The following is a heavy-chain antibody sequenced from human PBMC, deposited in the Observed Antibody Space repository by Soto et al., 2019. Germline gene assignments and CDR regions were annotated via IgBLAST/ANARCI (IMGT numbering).Heavy chain of an antibody. CDR3: ARTSYYYDSSGYMRPFDY. CDR2: INAGNGNT. J-gene: IGHJ4*02. CDR1: GYTFTSYA. V-gene: IGHV1-3*01. D-gene: IGHD3-22*01. Sequence: ASVKVSCKASGYTFTSYAMHWVRQAPGQRLEWMGWINAGNGNTKYSQKFQGRVTITRDTSASTAYMELSSLRSEDTAVYYCARTSYYYDSSGYMRPFDYWGQGTLVTVSS.